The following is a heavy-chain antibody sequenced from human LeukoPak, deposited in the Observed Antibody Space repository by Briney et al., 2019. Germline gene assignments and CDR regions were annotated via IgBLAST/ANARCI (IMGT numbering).Heavy chain of an antibody. J-gene: IGHJ1*01. V-gene: IGHV3-30*18. CDR1: GFTFSSYG. CDR3: AKEDVVVITIRYFQH. CDR2: ISYDGSNK. D-gene: IGHD3-22*01. Sequence: GGSLRLSCAASGFTFSSYGMHWFRQAPGKGLEWVAVISYDGSNKYYADSVKGRFTISRDNSKNTLYLQMNSLRTEDTAIYYCAKEDVVVITIRYFQHWGQGTLVTVSS.